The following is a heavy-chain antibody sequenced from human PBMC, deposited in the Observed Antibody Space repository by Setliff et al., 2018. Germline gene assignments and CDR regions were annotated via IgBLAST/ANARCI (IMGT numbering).Heavy chain of an antibody. D-gene: IGHD3-10*01. CDR3: ARQAGLRGYYGSNSLYYFDI. V-gene: IGHV4-39*01. CDR2: IYYTGDT. J-gene: IGHJ3*02. Sequence: SETLSLTCTVSNGSISISDFYWGWIRQSPGKGLEWIGSIYYTGDTWYKQSLEGRVTISVDTSKNQFSLGLTSVTAADKAVYYCARQAGLRGYYGSNSLYYFDIWGQGTMVTVSS. CDR1: NGSISISDFY.